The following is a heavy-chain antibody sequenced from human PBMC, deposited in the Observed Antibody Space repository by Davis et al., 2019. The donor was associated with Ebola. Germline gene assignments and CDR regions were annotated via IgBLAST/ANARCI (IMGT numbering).Heavy chain of an antibody. CDR2: IMPSDEST. CDR3: ARVRGVLTPHDGFDI. Sequence: AASVKVSCKASGYTFTNYYIHWVRQAPGQGLEWMGIIMPSDESTNYAQKFRGRLTMTRDTSTSTFYMELSSLRSEDTAVYYCARVRGVLTPHDGFDIWGQGTMVTVSS. V-gene: IGHV1-46*03. CDR1: GYTFTNYY. D-gene: IGHD2-21*02. J-gene: IGHJ3*02.